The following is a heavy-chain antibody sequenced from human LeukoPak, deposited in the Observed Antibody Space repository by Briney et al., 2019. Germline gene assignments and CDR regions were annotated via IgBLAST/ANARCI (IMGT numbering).Heavy chain of an antibody. Sequence: ASVKVSCKASGYTFTRYYMHWVRQAPGQGLEWMGWINPNSGGTNYAQKFQGRVTMTRDTSISTAYMELSRLRSDDTAVYYCARDIVVVPAADYYYGMDVWGQGTTVTVSS. D-gene: IGHD2-2*01. CDR1: GYTFTRYY. CDR3: ARDIVVVPAADYYYGMDV. J-gene: IGHJ6*02. CDR2: INPNSGGT. V-gene: IGHV1-2*02.